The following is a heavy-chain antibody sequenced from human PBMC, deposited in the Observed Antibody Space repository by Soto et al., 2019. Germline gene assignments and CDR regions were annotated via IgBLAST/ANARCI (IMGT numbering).Heavy chain of an antibody. V-gene: IGHV3-33*01. CDR3: ARDPQGSAGYYYYGMDV. Sequence: VGSLRLSCAASGFTFSSYGMHWVRQAPGKGLEWVAVIWYDGSNKYYADSVKGRFTISRDNSKNTLYLQMNSLRAEDTAVYYCARDPQGSAGYYYYGMDVWGQGTTVTVSS. J-gene: IGHJ6*02. CDR2: IWYDGSNK. CDR1: GFTFSSYG. D-gene: IGHD6-6*01.